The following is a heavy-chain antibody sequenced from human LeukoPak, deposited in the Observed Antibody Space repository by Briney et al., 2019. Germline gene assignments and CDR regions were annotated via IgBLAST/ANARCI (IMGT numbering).Heavy chain of an antibody. CDR1: GDSVSRTDAG. V-gene: IGHV6-1*01. CDR3: TRGAPVGSSREFDY. D-gene: IGHD5-24*01. J-gene: IGHJ4*02. Sequence: SQTLSLTCAISGDSVSRTDAGWNWIRQSPSRGLEWLGRIYYRSHWYGDDVLSMRSRITINPDTSKNQFSLQLNSVTPEDTAVYYCTRGAPVGSSREFDYWGQGTLVTVSS. CDR2: IYYRSHWYG.